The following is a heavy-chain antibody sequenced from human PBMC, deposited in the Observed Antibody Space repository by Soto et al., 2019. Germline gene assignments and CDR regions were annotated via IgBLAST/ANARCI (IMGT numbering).Heavy chain of an antibody. CDR2: IYHSGST. CDR3: ARADIVVVPAAMQGSYYYYGMDV. V-gene: IGHV4-4*02. Sequence: PSETLSLTCAVSGGSISSSNWWSWVRQPPGKGLEWIGEIYHSGSTNYNPSLKSRVTISIDKSKNQFSLKLSSVTAADTAVYYCARADIVVVPAAMQGSYYYYGMDVWGQGTTVTVSS. J-gene: IGHJ6*02. D-gene: IGHD2-2*01. CDR1: GGSISSSNW.